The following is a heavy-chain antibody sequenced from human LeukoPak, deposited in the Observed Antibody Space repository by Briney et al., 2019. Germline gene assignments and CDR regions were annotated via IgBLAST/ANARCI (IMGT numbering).Heavy chain of an antibody. CDR3: ARALQDIVVVVAYDY. D-gene: IGHD2-15*01. J-gene: IGHJ4*02. Sequence: GASVKVSCKASGYTFTGYYMHWVRQAPGQGLEWMGWINPNSGGTNYAQKLQGRVTMTRDTSISTAYMELSRLRSDDTAVYYCARALQDIVVVVAYDYWGQGTLVTVSS. CDR2: INPNSGGT. V-gene: IGHV1-2*02. CDR1: GYTFTGYY.